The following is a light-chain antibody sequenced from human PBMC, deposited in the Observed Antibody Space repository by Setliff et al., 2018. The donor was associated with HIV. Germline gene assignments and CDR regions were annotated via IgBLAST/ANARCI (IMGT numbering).Light chain of an antibody. CDR2: EVN. CDR3: SPYTRDATVM. V-gene: IGLV2-14*01. J-gene: IGLJ3*02. Sequence: QSVLTQPASVSGSPGQSITVSCTGTSSDVGGYNYVSWYQYHPGKAPKLMIYEVNNRPSGVSDRFSGSKSGNTASLTISGLQAEDEGDYYCSPYTRDATVMFGGGTKVTVL. CDR1: SSDVGGYNY.